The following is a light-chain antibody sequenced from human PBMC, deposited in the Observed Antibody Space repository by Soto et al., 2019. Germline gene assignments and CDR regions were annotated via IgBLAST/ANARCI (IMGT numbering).Light chain of an antibody. Sequence: QSVLTQSPSASGSLGASVKLTCTLSSGHSSSAIAWHQQQPEKGPRYLMKLTSDGSHTKGDGITDRFSGSSSGAERYLTISSLQSEDEADYYCQTWGTGIVVFGGGTKVTVL. CDR3: QTWGTGIVV. V-gene: IGLV4-69*01. J-gene: IGLJ2*01. CDR1: SGHSSSA. CDR2: LTSDGSH.